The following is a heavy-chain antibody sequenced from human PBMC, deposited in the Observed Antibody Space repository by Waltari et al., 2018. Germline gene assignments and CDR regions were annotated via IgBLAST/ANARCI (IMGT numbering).Heavy chain of an antibody. CDR2: INPSGGST. Sequence: QVQLVQSGAEVKKPGASVKVSCKASGYTFTSYYMHWVRQAPGQGLEWMGIINPSGGSTSYAQKFQGRVTMTRDTSTSTVYMELSSLRSEDTAVYYCARAREDFDWLFGGWFDPWGQGTLVTVSS. D-gene: IGHD3-9*01. CDR3: ARAREDFDWLFGGWFDP. CDR1: GYTFTSYY. J-gene: IGHJ5*02. V-gene: IGHV1-46*01.